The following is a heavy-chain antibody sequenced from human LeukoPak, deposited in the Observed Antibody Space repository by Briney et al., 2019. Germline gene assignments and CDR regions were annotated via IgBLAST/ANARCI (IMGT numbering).Heavy chain of an antibody. CDR3: ARDLQCGGDCHYDAFDV. D-gene: IGHD2-21*02. CDR1: GFTFSGSA. Sequence: GGSLRLSCAAPGFTFSGSAMHWVRQASGKGLEWVGRIRSKANSYATAYAASMKGRFTISRDDSKNTAYLQMNSLKTEDTAVYYCARDLQCGGDCHYDAFDVWGQGTTVTVSS. V-gene: IGHV3-73*01. CDR2: IRSKANSYAT. J-gene: IGHJ3*01.